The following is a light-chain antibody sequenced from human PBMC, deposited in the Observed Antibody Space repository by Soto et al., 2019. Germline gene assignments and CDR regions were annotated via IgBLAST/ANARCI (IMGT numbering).Light chain of an antibody. Sequence: QSALTQPPSASGSPGQSVTISCTGTSSDVGGYNYVSWYQLNPGKVPKLMIYEVNQRPSGVPDRFSGSKSGTTASLTVSGLQAEDDADYYCTSYAGGNNVFGTGTKLTVL. V-gene: IGLV2-8*01. CDR2: EVN. CDR1: SSDVGGYNY. CDR3: TSYAGGNNV. J-gene: IGLJ1*01.